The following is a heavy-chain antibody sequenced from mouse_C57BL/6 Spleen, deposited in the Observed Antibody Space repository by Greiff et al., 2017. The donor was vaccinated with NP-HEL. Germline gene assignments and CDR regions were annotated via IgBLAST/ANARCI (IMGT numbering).Heavy chain of an antibody. J-gene: IGHJ1*03. CDR1: GYSFTGYY. CDR2: INPSTGGT. V-gene: IGHV1-42*01. Sequence: EVQLVESGPELVKPGASVKISCKASGYSFTGYYMNWVKQSPEKSLEWIGEINPSTGGTTYNQKFKAKATLTVDKSSSTAYMQLKSLTSEDSAVYYCARSGYYGSSYGYFDVWGTGTTVTVSS. CDR3: ARSGYYGSSYGYFDV. D-gene: IGHD1-1*01.